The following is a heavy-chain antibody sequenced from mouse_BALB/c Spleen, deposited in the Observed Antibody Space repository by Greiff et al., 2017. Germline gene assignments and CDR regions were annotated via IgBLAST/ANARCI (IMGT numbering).Heavy chain of an antibody. J-gene: IGHJ3*01. Sequence: EVMLVESGGGLVQPGGSRKLSCAASGFTFSSFGMHWVRQAPEKGLEWVAYISSGSSTIYYADTVKGRFTISRDNPKNTLFLQMTSLRSEDTAMYYCERSAYYGNLAWFAYWGQGTLVTVSA. D-gene: IGHD2-10*01. CDR2: ISSGSSTI. V-gene: IGHV5-17*02. CDR1: GFTFSSFG. CDR3: ERSAYYGNLAWFAY.